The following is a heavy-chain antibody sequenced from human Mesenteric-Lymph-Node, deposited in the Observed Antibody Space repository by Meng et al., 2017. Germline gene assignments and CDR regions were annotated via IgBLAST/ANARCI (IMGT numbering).Heavy chain of an antibody. Sequence: QVRVVQSGGGVEKPGASVKVSCKASGYSFTNRGINWVRQAPGQGLEWMGRISGYNGNTHYAQKLQGRVTMTTDSPTATAYMELRNLRSDDTGVYYCAKGTPGRRYAENWGQGTLVTVAS. CDR3: AKGTPGRRYAEN. D-gene: IGHD3-10*01. CDR1: GYSFTNRG. CDR2: ISGYNGNT. V-gene: IGHV1-18*04. J-gene: IGHJ4*02.